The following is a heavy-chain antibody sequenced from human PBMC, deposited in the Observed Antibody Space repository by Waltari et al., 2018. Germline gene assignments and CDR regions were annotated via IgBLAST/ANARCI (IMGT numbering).Heavy chain of an antibody. Sequence: DVQLVESGGGLVQPGGSLRLSCAASKFTFSSYSMHWVRQAPGKGLVGVSRINSDGTYTTYADSVKGRFTISRDNAKNTLYLQMNNLRAEDTAVYYCVRGSGGWYGVDYWGQGALVTVSS. J-gene: IGHJ4*02. CDR2: INSDGTYT. D-gene: IGHD6-19*01. V-gene: IGHV3-74*01. CDR3: VRGSGGWYGVDY. CDR1: KFTFSSYS.